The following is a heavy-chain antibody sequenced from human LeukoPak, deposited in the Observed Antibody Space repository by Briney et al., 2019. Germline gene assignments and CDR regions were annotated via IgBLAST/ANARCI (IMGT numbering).Heavy chain of an antibody. J-gene: IGHJ4*02. CDR2: IGVGSTYI. CDR3: ARVRGYSYGPFDY. CDR1: GFTFSNAW. V-gene: IGHV3-21*01. D-gene: IGHD5-18*01. Sequence: GGSLRLSCAASGFTFSNAWMNWVRQAPGKGLEWVSSIGVGSTYIYYADSVKGRFTISRDNAKNSLYLQMNSLRAEDTAVYYCARVRGYSYGPFDYWGQGTLVTVSS.